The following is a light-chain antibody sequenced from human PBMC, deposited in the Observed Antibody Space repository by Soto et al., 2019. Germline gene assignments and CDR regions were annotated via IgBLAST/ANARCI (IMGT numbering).Light chain of an antibody. J-gene: IGKJ2*01. CDR2: GSS. CDR3: QQYNNRPPDT. CDR1: QSVNSN. V-gene: IGKV3-15*01. Sequence: EIVMTQSPATLSVSPGERATLSCRASQSVNSNLAWYQQKPGQASRLLIYGSSPRVAGIPARFSGSGSGTEFSLTISSLQSEDFAVYYCQQYNNRPPDTFGQGTKLEIK.